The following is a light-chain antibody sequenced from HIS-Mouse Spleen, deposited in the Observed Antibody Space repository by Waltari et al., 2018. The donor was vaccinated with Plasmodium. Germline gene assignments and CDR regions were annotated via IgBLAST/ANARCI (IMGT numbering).Light chain of an antibody. Sequence: EIVLTQSPATLSLSPGERATLSCRASQSVSSYLAWYQQKPGQAPRLLVYDASNRATGIPGMFSGSGFGTDFTLTISSLEPEDFAVYYCQQRSNWPSLTFGGGTKVEIK. V-gene: IGKV3-11*01. CDR3: QQRSNWPSLT. CDR2: DAS. CDR1: QSVSSY. J-gene: IGKJ4*01.